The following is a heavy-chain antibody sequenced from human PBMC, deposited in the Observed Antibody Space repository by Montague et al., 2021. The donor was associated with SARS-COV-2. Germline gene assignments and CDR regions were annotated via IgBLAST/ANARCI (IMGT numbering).Heavy chain of an antibody. CDR3: AKDVVVTAIGPQGAFDV. CDR1: GFTFSSYA. J-gene: IGHJ3*01. Sequence: SLRLSCAASGFTFSSYAMTWVRQAPGKGLEWVPAVSFGGDLTYTAESVKGRFTISRDNSKNTLYLQMDSLRADDTAVYFCAKDVVVTAIGPQGAFDVWGQGTMVTVSS. V-gene: IGHV3-23*01. CDR2: VSFGGDLT. D-gene: IGHD2-21*02.